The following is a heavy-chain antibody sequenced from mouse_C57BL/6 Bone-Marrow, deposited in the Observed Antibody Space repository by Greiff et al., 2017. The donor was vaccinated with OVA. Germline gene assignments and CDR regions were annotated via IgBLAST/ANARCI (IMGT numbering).Heavy chain of an antibody. V-gene: IGHV5-17*01. CDR1: GFTFSDYG. CDR2: ISSGSSTI. CDR3: ARYGSSSYYFDY. J-gene: IGHJ2*01. D-gene: IGHD1-1*01. Sequence: EVNLVESGGGLVKPGGSLKLSCAASGFTFSDYGMHWVRQAPEKGLEWVAYISSGSSTIYYADTVKGRFTISRDNAKNTLFLQMTSLRSEDTAMYYCARYGSSSYYFDYWGQGTTLTVSS.